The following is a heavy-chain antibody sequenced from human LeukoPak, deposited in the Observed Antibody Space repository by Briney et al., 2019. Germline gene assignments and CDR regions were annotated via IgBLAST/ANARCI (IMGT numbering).Heavy chain of an antibody. J-gene: IGHJ4*02. CDR3: ARGDQYYYDSSGYYSDY. CDR2: IWYDGSNK. Sequence: PGGPLRLSCAASGFTFSNYDMNWVRQAPGKGLEWVAVIWYDGSNKYYADSVKGRFTISRDNSKKTLYLHMNSLRAEDTAVYYCARGDQYYYDSSGYYSDYWGQGTLVTVSS. D-gene: IGHD3-22*01. CDR1: GFTFSNYD. V-gene: IGHV3-33*08.